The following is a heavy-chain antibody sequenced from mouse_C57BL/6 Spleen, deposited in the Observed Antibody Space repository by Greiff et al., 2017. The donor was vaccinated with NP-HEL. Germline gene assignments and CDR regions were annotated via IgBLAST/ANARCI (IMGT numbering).Heavy chain of an antibody. J-gene: IGHJ2*01. CDR2: IDPSDSYT. D-gene: IGHD1-1*01. CDR1: GYTFTSYW. CDR3: ARAITTVVGGY. V-gene: IGHV1-69*01. Sequence: QVQLKESGAELVMPGASVKLSCKASGYTFTSYWMHWVKQRPGQGLEWIGEIDPSDSYTNYNQKFKGKSTLTVDKSSSTTYMQLSSLTSEDSAVYYYARAITTVVGGYWGQGTTLTVSS.